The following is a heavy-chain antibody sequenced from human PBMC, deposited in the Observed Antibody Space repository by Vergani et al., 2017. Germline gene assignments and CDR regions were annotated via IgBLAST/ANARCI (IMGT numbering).Heavy chain of an antibody. V-gene: IGHV3-30*18. CDR1: GFTFSSYG. CDR2: ISYDGSNK. D-gene: IGHD3-9*01. CDR3: AKDSHDILTGQGWFDP. J-gene: IGHJ5*02. Sequence: QVQLVESGGGVFQPGRSLRLSCAASGFTFSSYGMHWVRQAPGKGLEWVAVISYDGSNKYYADSVKGRFTISRDNSKNTLYLQMNSLRAEDTAVYYCAKDSHDILTGQGWFDPWGQGTLVTVSS.